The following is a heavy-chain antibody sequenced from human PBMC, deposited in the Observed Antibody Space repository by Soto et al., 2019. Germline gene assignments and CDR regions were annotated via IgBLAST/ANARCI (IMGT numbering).Heavy chain of an antibody. D-gene: IGHD3-10*01. J-gene: IGHJ4*02. CDR3: ALSGSGSYYNPRWYDFDY. CDR2: IYYSGST. CDR1: GGSISSSSYY. Sequence: SETLSLTCTVSGGSISSSSYYWGWIRQPPGKGLEWIGSIYYSGSTYYNPSLKSRVTISVDTSKNQFSLKLSSVTAADTAVYYCALSGSGSYYNPRWYDFDYWGQGTLVTVSS. V-gene: IGHV4-39*01.